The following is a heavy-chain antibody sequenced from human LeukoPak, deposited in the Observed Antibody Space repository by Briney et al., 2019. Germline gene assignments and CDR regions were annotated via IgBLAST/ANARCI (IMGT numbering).Heavy chain of an antibody. CDR3: ARVRGWYNYYFDY. J-gene: IGHJ4*02. CDR2: IKQDGSEK. D-gene: IGHD6-19*01. Sequence: GGPLRLSCAASGFTFSNYWMSWVRQAPGKGLEWVANIKQDGSEKYYVDSVKGRFTISRDNAKNSLYLQMNSLRAEDTAVYYCARVRGWYNYYFDYWGQGTLVTVSS. CDR1: GFTFSNYW. V-gene: IGHV3-7*01.